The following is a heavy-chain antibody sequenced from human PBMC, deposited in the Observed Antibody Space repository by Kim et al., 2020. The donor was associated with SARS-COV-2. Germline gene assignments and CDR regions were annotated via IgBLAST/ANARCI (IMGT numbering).Heavy chain of an antibody. CDR3: ARADYYGSGSYADYYYGMDV. D-gene: IGHD3-10*01. CDR1: GFTVSSNY. V-gene: IGHV3-53*01. J-gene: IGHJ6*02. CDR2: IYSGGST. Sequence: GGSLRLSCAASGFTVSSNYMSWVRQAPGKGLEWVSVIYSGGSTYYADSVKGRFTISRDNSKNTLYLQMNSLRAEDTAVYYCARADYYGSGSYADYYYGMDVWGQGPTVTVSS.